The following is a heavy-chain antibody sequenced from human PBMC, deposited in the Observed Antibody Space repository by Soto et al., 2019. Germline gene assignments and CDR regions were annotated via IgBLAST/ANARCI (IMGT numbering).Heavy chain of an antibody. J-gene: IGHJ4*02. V-gene: IGHV1-46*01. Sequence: EASVKVSCKASGYTFTSYYMHWVRQAPGQGLEWMGIINPSGGSTSYAQKFQGRVTMTRDTSTSTVYMELSSLRSEDTAVYYCARTYYYDSSGYYSYFDYWGQGTLVTVSS. D-gene: IGHD3-22*01. CDR3: ARTYYYDSSGYYSYFDY. CDR1: GYTFTSYY. CDR2: INPSGGST.